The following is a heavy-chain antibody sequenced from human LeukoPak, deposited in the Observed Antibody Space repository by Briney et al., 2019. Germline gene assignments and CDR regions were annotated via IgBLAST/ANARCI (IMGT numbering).Heavy chain of an antibody. D-gene: IGHD5-18*01. J-gene: IGHJ4*02. Sequence: GGSLRLSCAASGFTFSDYYMSWIRQAPGKGLEWVSYISSSGSTIYYADSVKGRFTISRDNAKNSLYLQMNSLRAEDTAVYYCARDGRYTAMVTSETFDYWGQGTLVTVSS. CDR1: GFTFSDYY. CDR2: ISSSGSTI. V-gene: IGHV3-11*04. CDR3: ARDGRYTAMVTSETFDY.